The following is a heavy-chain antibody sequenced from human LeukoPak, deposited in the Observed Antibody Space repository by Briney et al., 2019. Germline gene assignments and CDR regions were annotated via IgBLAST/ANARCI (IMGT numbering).Heavy chain of an antibody. Sequence: SETLSLTCTVSGGSISGYYWTWIRQPPGKGLEWIGYIYYSGSTNYNPSLKSRVTISVDTSKNQFSLKLSSVTAADTAVYYCARGVVIAPQTFDYWGQGTLVTVSS. CDR1: GGSISGYY. D-gene: IGHD2-21*01. CDR2: IYYSGST. CDR3: ARGVVIAPQTFDY. J-gene: IGHJ4*02. V-gene: IGHV4-59*01.